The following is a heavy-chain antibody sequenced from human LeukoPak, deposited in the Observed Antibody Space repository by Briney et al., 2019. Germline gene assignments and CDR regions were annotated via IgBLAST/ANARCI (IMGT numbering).Heavy chain of an antibody. CDR3: TRGTTVISLDY. J-gene: IGHJ4*02. D-gene: IGHD4-23*01. CDR2: IYYNGDT. V-gene: IGHV4-59*01. CDR1: GGSMISYY. Sequence: SETLSLTCTVSGGSMISYYWTWIRQAPGKGLERIGYIYYNGDTNYNPSLKSRVTMSIDTSKTHFSLNLRSVTAADTAVYYCTRGTTVISLDYWGQGILVTVSS.